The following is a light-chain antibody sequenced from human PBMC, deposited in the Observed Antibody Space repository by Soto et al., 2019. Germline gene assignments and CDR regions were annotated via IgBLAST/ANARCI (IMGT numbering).Light chain of an antibody. CDR3: QEYNSSPWT. V-gene: IGKV3-15*01. J-gene: IGKJ4*01. CDR1: QSISDT. Sequence: EIGYTRSPSTVSVLTGGRATXSCRSSQSISDTLAWYQQKPGQAPRLLIYGASKRATRFPARFSGSRSGTDFTLTISSLQSEDFAVYYCQEYNSSPWTFGEGIKVDIK. CDR2: GAS.